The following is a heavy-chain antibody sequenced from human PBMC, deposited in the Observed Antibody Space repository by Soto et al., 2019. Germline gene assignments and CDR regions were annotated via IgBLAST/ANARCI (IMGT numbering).Heavy chain of an antibody. V-gene: IGHV1-69*01. CDR3: ASSQGSSTSLEIYYYYYYGMDV. CDR2: IIPISDTT. CDR1: GGTFSSYA. D-gene: IGHD2-2*01. J-gene: IGHJ6*02. Sequence: QVQLVQSGAEVKKPGSSVKVSCKASGGTFSSYAISWLRQAPGQGLEWMGGIIPISDTTNYAHKFQGRVTIPADESTSTAYMELSSLRPEDTAVYYCASSQGSSTSLEIYYYYYYGMDVWGQGTTVTVSS.